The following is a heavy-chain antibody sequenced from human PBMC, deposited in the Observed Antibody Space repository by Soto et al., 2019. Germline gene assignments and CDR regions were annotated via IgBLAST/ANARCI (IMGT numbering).Heavy chain of an antibody. CDR3: ASIAAAWGY. D-gene: IGHD6-13*01. Sequence: GGSLRLSCAASGFTFSSYGMHWVRQAPGKGLEWVAVISYDGSNKYYADSVKGRFTISRDNSKSTLYLQMNSLRAEDTAVYYCASIAAAWGYWGQGTLVTVSS. J-gene: IGHJ4*02. V-gene: IGHV3-30*03. CDR2: ISYDGSNK. CDR1: GFTFSSYG.